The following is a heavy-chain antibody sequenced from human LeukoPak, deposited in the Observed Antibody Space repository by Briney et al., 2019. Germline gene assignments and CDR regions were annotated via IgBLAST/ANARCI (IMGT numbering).Heavy chain of an antibody. CDR2: VSSSGENT. CDR1: DFTFSSSG. D-gene: IGHD3-10*01. Sequence: GGTLRLSCAASDFTFSSSGMTWVRQAPGKGLEWVSTVSSSGENTYYADSVKGRFTISRDNSKNTLYLQMNSLRAEDTAVYYCARTARVTMVRGVPYCYYYMDVWGKGTTVTISS. J-gene: IGHJ6*03. CDR3: ARTARVTMVRGVPYCYYYMDV. V-gene: IGHV3-23*01.